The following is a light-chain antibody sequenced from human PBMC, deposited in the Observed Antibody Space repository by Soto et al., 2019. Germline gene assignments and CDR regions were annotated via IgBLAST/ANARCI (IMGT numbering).Light chain of an antibody. J-gene: IGKJ1*01. Sequence: IVLTQSPGPLSLSPGESTTLSCTSSQAVSSARLAWFQQKPGQAPRLLIYGASSRAPGIPDRFSGSGSETDFTLTITRLESEDVAVYSCHQYGSSPWTFGQGTKVDIK. CDR3: HQYGSSPWT. CDR1: QAVSSAR. V-gene: IGKV3-20*01. CDR2: GAS.